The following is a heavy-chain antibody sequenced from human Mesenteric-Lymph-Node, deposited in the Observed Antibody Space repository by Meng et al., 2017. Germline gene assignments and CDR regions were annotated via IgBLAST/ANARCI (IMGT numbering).Heavy chain of an antibody. Sequence: LVKSGGECKRPGASVKVSCKDSGYTFTSSYMHWVRQAPGQGLEWMGIINPSGGSTSYAQKFQGRVTMTRDTSTSTVYMELSSLRSEDTAVYYCARAYETHYWYFDLWGRGTLVTVSS. CDR2: INPSGGST. CDR3: ARAYETHYWYFDL. V-gene: IGHV1-46*01. J-gene: IGHJ2*01. D-gene: IGHD3-22*01. CDR1: GYTFTSSY.